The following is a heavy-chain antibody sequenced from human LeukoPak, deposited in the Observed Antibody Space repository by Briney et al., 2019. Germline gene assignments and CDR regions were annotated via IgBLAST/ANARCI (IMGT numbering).Heavy chain of an antibody. CDR2: ISTDASST. V-gene: IGHV3-74*01. CDR1: GFTFSSYW. J-gene: IGHJ4*02. CDR3: ARAIAARR. Sequence: GGSLRLSCAASGFTFSSYWMHWVRHAPGKGLVWVSRISTDASSTTYADSVKGRFTISRDNAKDTLYLQMNSLRAEDTAVYYCARAIAARRWGQGTLVTVSS. D-gene: IGHD6-6*01.